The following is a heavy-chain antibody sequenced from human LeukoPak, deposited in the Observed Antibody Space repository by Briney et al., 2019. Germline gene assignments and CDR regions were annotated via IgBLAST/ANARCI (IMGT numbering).Heavy chain of an antibody. CDR2: VSSSSSFM. J-gene: IGHJ4*02. D-gene: IGHD4-17*01. CDR3: ASKSTVTIPAGYDY. CDR1: GFTFSIHS. Sequence: GGSLRLSCAASGFTFSIHSMNWVRQAPGKGLEWVSYVSSSSSFMRYADSVKGRFTISRDNAKNSLFLQMNSLRSEDTAVYYCASKSTVTIPAGYDYWGQGTLVTVFS. V-gene: IGHV3-48*01.